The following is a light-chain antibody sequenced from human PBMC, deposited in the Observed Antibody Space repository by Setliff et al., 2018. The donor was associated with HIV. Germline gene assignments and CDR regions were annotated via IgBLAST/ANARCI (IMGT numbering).Light chain of an antibody. V-gene: IGLV2-8*01. CDR1: ISDVNGYNY. CDR2: DVD. CDR3: SSYAGSTF. Sequence: SALTQPPSASGSPGQSVTISCSGTISDVNGYNYVSWYQQHPGKAPKLVIFDVDKRPSGVPDRFSGSKSGNTASLTVSGLQAEDEADYYCSSYAGSTFFGTGTKVTV. J-gene: IGLJ1*01.